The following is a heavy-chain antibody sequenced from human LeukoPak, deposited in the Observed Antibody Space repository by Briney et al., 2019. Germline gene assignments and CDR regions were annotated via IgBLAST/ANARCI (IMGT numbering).Heavy chain of an antibody. CDR2: ISYDGSNK. V-gene: IGHV3-30-3*01. D-gene: IGHD6-13*01. CDR3: ARGARYSSSWYSFDY. J-gene: IGHJ4*02. Sequence: GGSLRLSCAASGFTFSYYAMHWVRQAPGKGLEWVAVISYDGSNKYYVDSVKGRFTIPRDNSKNTLHPQMNSLRDEDTAVYYCARGARYSSSWYSFDYWGQGTLVTVSS. CDR1: GFTFSYYA.